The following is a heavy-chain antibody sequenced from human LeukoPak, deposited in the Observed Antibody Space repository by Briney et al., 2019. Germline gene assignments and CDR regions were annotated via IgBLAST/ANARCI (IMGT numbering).Heavy chain of an antibody. D-gene: IGHD1-26*01. CDR3: ARENGGSYREFDY. CDR1: GGSISSYY. Sequence: SETLSLTCTVSGGSISSYYWSWIRQPPGKGLEWIGYIYTSGSTNYNPSLKSRVTISVDTSKNQFSLKLSSVTAADTAVFYCARENGGSYREFDYWGQGTLVTVSS. V-gene: IGHV4-4*09. J-gene: IGHJ4*02. CDR2: IYTSGST.